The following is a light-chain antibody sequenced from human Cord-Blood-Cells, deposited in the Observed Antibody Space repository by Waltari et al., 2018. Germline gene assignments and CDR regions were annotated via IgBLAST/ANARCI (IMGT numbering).Light chain of an antibody. CDR3: CSYAGSSTWV. CDR2: EVS. V-gene: IGLV2-23*02. CDR1: SSDVGSYNL. Sequence: QSALTQPASVSGSPGQSITISCTGTSSDVGSYNLVSWYQQHPGKAPKLMIYEVSKRPSGVSNRFSGXXXXXXXXXTISGLQAEDDADYYCCSYAGSSTWVFGGGTKLTVL. J-gene: IGLJ3*02.